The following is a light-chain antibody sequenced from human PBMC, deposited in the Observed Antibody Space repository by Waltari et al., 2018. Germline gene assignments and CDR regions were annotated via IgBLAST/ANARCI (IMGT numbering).Light chain of an antibody. CDR2: VNSDGSH. CDR1: GHSSNI. V-gene: IGLV4-69*01. Sequence: GHSSNIIAWHQQQPEKGPRYLMKVNSDGSHSKGDEIPDRFSGSSSGAERYLTISSLQSEDEADYYYQTGGHGTWVFGGGTKLTVL. J-gene: IGLJ3*02. CDR3: QTGGHGTWV.